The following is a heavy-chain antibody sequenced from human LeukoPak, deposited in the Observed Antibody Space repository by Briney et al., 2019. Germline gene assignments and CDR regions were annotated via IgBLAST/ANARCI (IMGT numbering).Heavy chain of an antibody. Sequence: GGSLRLSCVASGFIFDDYDMNWVRQAPGQGLEWVSGINWNGGSTGHADSVKGRFTISRDNAKKSLYLQMNSLRAEDTALYYCARANSTGYFYNMDVWGKGTTVTVSS. V-gene: IGHV3-20*04. CDR2: INWNGGST. CDR1: GFIFDDYD. D-gene: IGHD6-13*01. CDR3: ARANSTGYFYNMDV. J-gene: IGHJ6*03.